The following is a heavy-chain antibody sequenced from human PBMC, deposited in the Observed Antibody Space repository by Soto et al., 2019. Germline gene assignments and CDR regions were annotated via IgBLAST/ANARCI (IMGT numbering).Heavy chain of an antibody. Sequence: QVQLPESGPGLVKPSQTLSLTCTVSGGSISSGGYYWSWIRQHPGKVLEWLGYIYYSGSTYYNPSLKSRVTISVDTSKNQFSLTLSSVTAADTAVYYCARESPGTTGTTRFYYYGRDVWGQGTTVTFSS. J-gene: IGHJ6*02. CDR1: GGSISSGGYY. CDR2: IYYSGST. D-gene: IGHD1-1*01. CDR3: ARESPGTTGTTRFYYYGRDV. V-gene: IGHV4-31*03.